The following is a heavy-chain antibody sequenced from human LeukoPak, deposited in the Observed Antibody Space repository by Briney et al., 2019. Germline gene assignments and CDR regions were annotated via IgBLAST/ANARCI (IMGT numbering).Heavy chain of an antibody. J-gene: IGHJ4*02. Sequence: SETLSLTCAVSGYSISSGYYWGWIRQPPGKGLEWIGSIYYSGSTYYNPSLKSRVTISVDTSKNQFSLKLSSVTAADTAVYYCARRTVTTSYFDYWGQGTLVTVSS. CDR3: ARRTVTTSYFDY. D-gene: IGHD4-11*01. CDR2: IYYSGST. V-gene: IGHV4-38-2*01. CDR1: GYSISSGYY.